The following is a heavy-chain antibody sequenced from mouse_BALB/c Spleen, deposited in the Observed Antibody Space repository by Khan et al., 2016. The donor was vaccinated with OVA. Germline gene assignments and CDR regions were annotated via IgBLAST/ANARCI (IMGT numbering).Heavy chain of an antibody. CDR1: GYTFTDFA. Sequence: QVQLQQSGAELVRPGVSVKISCKGSGYTFTDFAMHWVKQSHAKSLEWLGVISTYYGDADYNQKFKGKATMTVDKSSSTAYMELARLTSEDSAIYYCARGSSNSRFAYWGQGTLVTVSA. CDR2: ISTYYGDA. J-gene: IGHJ3*01. V-gene: IGHV1S137*01. D-gene: IGHD2-5*01. CDR3: ARGSSNSRFAY.